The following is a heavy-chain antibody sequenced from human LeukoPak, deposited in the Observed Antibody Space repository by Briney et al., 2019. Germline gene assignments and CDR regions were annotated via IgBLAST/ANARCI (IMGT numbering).Heavy chain of an antibody. Sequence: GGSLRLSCAASGFILSTHGMHWVRQAPGKGLDWVAGMWYDGSREDYADSVKGRFTISRDMSKNTLNLQMNSLRVEDTAMFYCARDLSFGSLDFRGQGTLVTVSS. J-gene: IGHJ4*02. CDR2: MWYDGSRE. CDR3: ARDLSFGSLDF. CDR1: GFILSTHG. V-gene: IGHV3-33*01. D-gene: IGHD1-26*01.